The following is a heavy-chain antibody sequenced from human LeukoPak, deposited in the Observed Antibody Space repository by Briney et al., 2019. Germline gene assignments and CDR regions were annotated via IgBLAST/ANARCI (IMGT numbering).Heavy chain of an antibody. Sequence: GGSLRLSCAASGFTFSSYAMSWVRQAPGKGLEWVSATSGSGGSTYYADSVKGRFTISRDNSKNTLYLQMNSLRAEDTAVYYCAKFKEPLRTPHPNWFDPWGQGTLVTVFS. CDR2: TSGSGGST. J-gene: IGHJ5*02. CDR3: AKFKEPLRTPHPNWFDP. CDR1: GFTFSSYA. V-gene: IGHV3-23*01. D-gene: IGHD1-14*01.